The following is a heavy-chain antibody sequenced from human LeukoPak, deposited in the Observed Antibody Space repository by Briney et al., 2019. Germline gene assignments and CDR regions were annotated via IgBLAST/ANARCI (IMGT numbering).Heavy chain of an antibody. V-gene: IGHV3-21*01. CDR2: ISSSSYI. CDR3: ARRPDSYKPIDY. Sequence: GGSLRLSCAASGFTFSSYSMNWVRQAPGKGLEWVSSISSSSYIYYADSVKGRFTISRDNAKNSLYLQMNSLRAEDTAVYYCARRPDSYKPIDYWGQGTLVTVSS. J-gene: IGHJ4*02. CDR1: GFTFSSYS. D-gene: IGHD5-24*01.